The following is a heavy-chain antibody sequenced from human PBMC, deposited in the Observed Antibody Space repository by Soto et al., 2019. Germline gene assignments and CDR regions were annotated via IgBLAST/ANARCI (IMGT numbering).Heavy chain of an antibody. CDR3: GPRGAVADPRGY. CDR2: INHSGNT. Sequence: QVQLQLWGAGLLKPSESLSLTCAVYGGSFSDFYWTWIRQLPGKGLEWIGEINHSGNTNYNPSLKSRVAISVDTSKHQFSLYLGSVTAADTAVYYCGPRGAVADPRGYWGQGTLVTVSS. D-gene: IGHD6-19*01. J-gene: IGHJ4*02. CDR1: GGSFSDFY. V-gene: IGHV4-34*01.